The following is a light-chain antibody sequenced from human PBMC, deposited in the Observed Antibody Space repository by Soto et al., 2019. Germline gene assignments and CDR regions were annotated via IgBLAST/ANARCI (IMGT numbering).Light chain of an antibody. J-gene: IGLJ2*01. V-gene: IGLV2-18*02. CDR1: SSDVGSYNR. CDR3: TSYTGSSTFVV. CDR2: EVS. Sequence: QSALTQPPSVSGSPGQSVTISCTGTSSDVGSYNRVSWYQQPPGTAPKLMIYEVSNRPSGVPDRFSGSKSGNTASLTISGLQAEDEADYYCTSYTGSSTFVVFGGGTKLTDL.